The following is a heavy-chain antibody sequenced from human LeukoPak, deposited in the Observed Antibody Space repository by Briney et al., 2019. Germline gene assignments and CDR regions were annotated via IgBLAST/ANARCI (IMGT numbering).Heavy chain of an antibody. CDR3: ARKNPLRFVDAFDI. Sequence: GASVKVSCKASGYTFTGYYMHWVRQAPGQGLEWMGWFNPNSGGTNYAQKFQGRVTMTRDTSISTAYMELGRLRSDDTAVYYCARKNPLRFVDAFDIWGQGTMVTVSS. V-gene: IGHV1-2*02. CDR1: GYTFTGYY. J-gene: IGHJ3*02. D-gene: IGHD1-14*01. CDR2: FNPNSGGT.